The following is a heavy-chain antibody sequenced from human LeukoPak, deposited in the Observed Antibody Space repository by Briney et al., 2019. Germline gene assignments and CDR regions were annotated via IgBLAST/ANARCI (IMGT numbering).Heavy chain of an antibody. CDR2: TYYRSKCYT. CDR3: VREWNWTDAFDI. Sequence: SRSLSLTCAISGESVSTNSAASNCIRHSPSRCREWLGRTYYRSKCYTDYAGAVTSRITISPDTSKNQSSLQLNSVTPEDTAVYNCVREWNWTDAFDIWGQGTMLTLSS. D-gene: IGHD1-1*01. V-gene: IGHV6-1*01. J-gene: IGHJ3*02. CDR1: GESVSTNSAA.